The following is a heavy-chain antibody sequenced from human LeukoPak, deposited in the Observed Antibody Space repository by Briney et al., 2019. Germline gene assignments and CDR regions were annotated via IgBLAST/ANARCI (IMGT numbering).Heavy chain of an antibody. V-gene: IGHV4-34*01. Sequence: SETLSLTCAVYGGSFSGYYWSWIRQPPGKGLEWIGEIYHSGSTNYNPSLKSRVTISVDKSKNQFSLKLSSVTAADTAVYYCARSSYVLRFLEWLRADAFDIWGQGTMVTVSS. CDR2: IYHSGST. J-gene: IGHJ3*02. CDR3: ARSSYVLRFLEWLRADAFDI. D-gene: IGHD3-3*01. CDR1: GGSFSGYY.